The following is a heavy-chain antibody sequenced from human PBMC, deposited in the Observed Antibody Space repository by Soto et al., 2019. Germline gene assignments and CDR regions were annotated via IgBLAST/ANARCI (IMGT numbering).Heavy chain of an antibody. CDR2: ITPDGTEQ. D-gene: IGHD1-26*01. CDR3: AKRGILGAQGMAYFDL. J-gene: IGHJ2*01. V-gene: IGHV3-30*04. Sequence: QVQLMESGGGVVQPGRSLRLSCAASGLTFNTYAMHWVRQAPGKGLEWVAVITPDGTEQYYADSVKGRFTISRDNSKNTLYLQMNSLGLEDMSIYHCAKRGILGAQGMAYFDLWGGGTLVTVSS. CDR1: GLTFNTYA.